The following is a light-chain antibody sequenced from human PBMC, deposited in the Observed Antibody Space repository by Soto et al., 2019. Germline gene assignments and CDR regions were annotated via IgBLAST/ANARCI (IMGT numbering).Light chain of an antibody. J-gene: IGLJ1*01. CDR3: CSYAGSSSFV. V-gene: IGLV2-23*02. Sequence: QSALTQPASVSGSPGQSITISCTGTSSDVGSYNLVSWYQQHPGKAPKLMIYEVSKRPSGVSNRFSGSKSGNTASLTSSGLQAEDEADYYCCSYAGSSSFVFGTGTTVTVL. CDR2: EVS. CDR1: SSDVGSYNL.